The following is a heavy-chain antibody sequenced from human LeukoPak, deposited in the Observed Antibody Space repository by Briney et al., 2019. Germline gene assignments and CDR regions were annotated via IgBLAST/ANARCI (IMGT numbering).Heavy chain of an antibody. D-gene: IGHD2-15*01. Sequence: PGGSLRLSCAASGFTFSSYALNWVRQAPGKGLEWVSTVSASGGSTYYADSVKGRFTISRDNSKNTLYLEMNSLRAEDTAVYYCAREMSAPQPYVLDYWGQGTLVTVSS. CDR2: VSASGGST. CDR3: AREMSAPQPYVLDY. CDR1: GFTFSSYA. V-gene: IGHV3-23*01. J-gene: IGHJ4*02.